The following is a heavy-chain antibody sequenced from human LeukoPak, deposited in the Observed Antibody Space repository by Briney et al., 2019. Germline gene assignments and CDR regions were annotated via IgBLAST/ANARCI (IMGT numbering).Heavy chain of an antibody. CDR1: GGSFSGYY. Sequence: SETLSLTCAVYGGSFSGYYWSWIRQPPGKGLEWIGEINHSGSTNYNPSLKSRVTISVDTSKNQFSLKLSSVTAADTAVYYCARRGLDFWSGYYLPFDYWGQGTLVTVSS. CDR2: INHSGST. J-gene: IGHJ4*02. V-gene: IGHV4-34*01. D-gene: IGHD3-3*01. CDR3: ARRGLDFWSGYYLPFDY.